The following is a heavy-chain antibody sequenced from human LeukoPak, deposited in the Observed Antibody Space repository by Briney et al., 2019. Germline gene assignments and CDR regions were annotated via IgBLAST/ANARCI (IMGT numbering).Heavy chain of an antibody. CDR3: AKAPPYTKYFDY. J-gene: IGHJ4*02. V-gene: IGHV3-23*01. D-gene: IGHD1-1*01. Sequence: PGGSLRLSCAGSGFIFSNYAMSWVRQAPGQGLERVSTISNSGDATFYADAVKGRFTISRDNSKNTLYLQMYSLRAEDTAIYYCAKAPPYTKYFDYWGQGTLLTVSS. CDR2: ISNSGDAT. CDR1: GFIFSNYA.